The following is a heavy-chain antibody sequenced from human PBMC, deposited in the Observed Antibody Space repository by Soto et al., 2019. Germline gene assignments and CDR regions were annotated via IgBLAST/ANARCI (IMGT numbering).Heavy chain of an antibody. D-gene: IGHD3-10*01. CDR2: ISYDGSNK. V-gene: IGHV3-30*09. CDR3: ARDTRAYYYGSGSYPPSNWYDP. Sequence: PGGSLRLSCAASGFTFSSYAMHWVRQAPGKGLEWVAVISYDGSNKYYADSVKGRFAISRDNSKNTLYLQMNSLRAEDTAVYYCARDTRAYYYGSGSYPPSNWYDPWGQGTLVTVSS. J-gene: IGHJ5*02. CDR1: GFTFSSYA.